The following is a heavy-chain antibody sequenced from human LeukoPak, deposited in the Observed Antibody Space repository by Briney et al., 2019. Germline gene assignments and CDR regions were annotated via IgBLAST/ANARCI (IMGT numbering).Heavy chain of an antibody. V-gene: IGHV3-30*18. Sequence: PGGSLRLSCAASGFTFSSYGMHWVRQAPGKGLEWVAVISYDGSNKYYADSVKGRFTISRDNSKNTLYLQMNSLRAEDTAVYYCAKGGSQQYYYGMDVWGQGTTVTVSS. J-gene: IGHJ6*02. CDR3: AKGGSQQYYYGMDV. CDR1: GFTFSSYG. D-gene: IGHD1-26*01. CDR2: ISYDGSNK.